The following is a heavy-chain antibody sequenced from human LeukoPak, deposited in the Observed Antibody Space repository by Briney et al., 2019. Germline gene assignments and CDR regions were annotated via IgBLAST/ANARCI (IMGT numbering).Heavy chain of an antibody. CDR1: GFTFSSYS. V-gene: IGHV3-21*01. Sequence: PGGSLRLSCAASGFTFSSYSMNWVRQAPGKGLEWVSAISSSSSYIYYADSVKGRFTISRDNAKNSLYLQMNSLRAEDTAVYYCARDIDSWLQWEFDYWGQGTLVTVSS. CDR2: ISSSSSYI. D-gene: IGHD5-24*01. J-gene: IGHJ4*02. CDR3: ARDIDSWLQWEFDY.